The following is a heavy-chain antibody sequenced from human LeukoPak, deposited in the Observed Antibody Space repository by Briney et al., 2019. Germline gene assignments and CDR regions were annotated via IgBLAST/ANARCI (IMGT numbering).Heavy chain of an antibody. J-gene: IGHJ4*02. CDR1: GFTFSSYS. V-gene: IGHV3-21*01. Sequence: GGSLRLSCAASGFTFSSYSMTWVRQAPGKGLEWVSSISSSSSYIYYADSVKGRFTISRDNAKNSLYLQMNSLRAEDTAVYYCARDSEYYYDSSGDFDYWGQGTLVTVSS. D-gene: IGHD3-22*01. CDR2: ISSSSSYI. CDR3: ARDSEYYYDSSGDFDY.